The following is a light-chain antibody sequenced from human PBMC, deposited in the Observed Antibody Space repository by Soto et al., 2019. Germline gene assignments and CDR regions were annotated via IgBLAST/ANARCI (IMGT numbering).Light chain of an antibody. V-gene: IGKV3-11*01. CDR1: QSVSNR. CDR3: QQRSTWPT. Sequence: ALTQSPGTLSSSPGERATLSCRASQSVSNRLAWYQQKPGQAPRLLVYDTFNRATGIPTRFSGSVSGPDFSLTISGLEPEDSAVYYCQQRSTWPTFGQGTKVDIK. CDR2: DTF. J-gene: IGKJ1*01.